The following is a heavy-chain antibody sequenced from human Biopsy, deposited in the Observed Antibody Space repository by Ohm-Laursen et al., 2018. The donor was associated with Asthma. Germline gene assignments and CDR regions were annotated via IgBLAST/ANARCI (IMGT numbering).Heavy chain of an antibody. Sequence: SSVKVSCKSLGGTFNTYVIGWVRQAPGQGLEWMGGINSVFGTTTYPQKFQDRVAITADDSTSTVYMELSSLRSEDTAVYYCARKAGSCISRACYSLDFWGQGTLVTVSS. V-gene: IGHV1-69*01. CDR2: INSVFGTT. J-gene: IGHJ4*02. D-gene: IGHD2-15*01. CDR1: GGTFNTYV. CDR3: ARKAGSCISRACYSLDF.